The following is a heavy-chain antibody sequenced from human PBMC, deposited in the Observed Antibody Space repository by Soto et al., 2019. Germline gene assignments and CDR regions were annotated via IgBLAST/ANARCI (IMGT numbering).Heavy chain of an antibody. V-gene: IGHV1-18*01. CDR3: ARGWDCSSTSCYEFFDY. CDR2: ISAYNGNT. Sequence: QVQLVQSGAEVKKPGASVKVSCKASGYTFTSYGISWVRQAPGQGLEWMGWISAYNGNTNYAQKLQGTVTMTTDTSTSTAYMELRSLRADDTAVYYCARGWDCSSTSCYEFFDYWGQGTLVTVSS. D-gene: IGHD2-2*01. CDR1: GYTFTSYG. J-gene: IGHJ4*02.